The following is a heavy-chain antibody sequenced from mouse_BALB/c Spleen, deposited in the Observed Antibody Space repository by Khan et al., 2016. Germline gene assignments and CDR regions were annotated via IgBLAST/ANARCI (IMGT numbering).Heavy chain of an antibody. J-gene: IGHJ4*01. D-gene: IGHD2-14*01. Sequence: QVQLQQSGPELVKPGASVRISCKASGYTFTSYYIHWVKQRPGQGLEWIGWIYPGNVNTKYNEKFKGKATLTADKSSSTAYMQLSSLTSEDSAVYFCATPYYRFPTGYAMDYWGQGTSVTVSS. CDR1: GYTFTSYY. CDR3: ATPYYRFPTGYAMDY. CDR2: IYPGNVNT. V-gene: IGHV1S56*01.